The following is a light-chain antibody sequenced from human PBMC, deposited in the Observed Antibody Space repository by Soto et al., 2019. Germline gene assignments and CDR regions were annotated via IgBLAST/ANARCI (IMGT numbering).Light chain of an antibody. J-gene: IGKJ1*01. V-gene: IGKV4-1*01. Sequence: DIVMTQSPDSLAVSLGERATINCKSSQSVLYSSTNKNFLAWYQQKPGQPPKLLIYWASTRESGVPDRFSGSGSVTDFTLTISSLQAEDVAVYYCQQYYSTPPTFGQGTKVAIK. CDR2: WAS. CDR1: QSVLYSSTNKNF. CDR3: QQYYSTPPT.